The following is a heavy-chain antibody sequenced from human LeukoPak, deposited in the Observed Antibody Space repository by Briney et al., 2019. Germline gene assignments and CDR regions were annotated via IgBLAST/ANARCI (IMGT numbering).Heavy chain of an antibody. V-gene: IGHV3-21*01. Sequence: GGSLRLSCAASGFTFSSYSMNWVRQAPGKGLEWVSSISSSSSYIYYADSVKGRFTISRDNAKNSLYLQMNSLRAEDTAVYYCARDGILTGYYKEYYYYYMDVWGKGTTVTISS. D-gene: IGHD3-9*01. CDR3: ARDGILTGYYKEYYYYYMDV. CDR2: ISSSSSYI. J-gene: IGHJ6*03. CDR1: GFTFSSYS.